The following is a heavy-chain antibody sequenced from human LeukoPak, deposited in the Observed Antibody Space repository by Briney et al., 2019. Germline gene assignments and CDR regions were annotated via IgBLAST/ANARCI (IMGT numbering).Heavy chain of an antibody. CDR3: ARATAVAGTDQ. CDR2: INSDGYSI. CDR1: GFTFSSYW. Sequence: GGSLRLSCAASGFTFSSYWMHWVRQAPGKGLVWVARINSDGYSISYADSVKGRFTISRDNTKNTLYLHVNSLRVGDTAIYYCARATAVAGTDQWGQGTLVTVSS. V-gene: IGHV3-74*01. J-gene: IGHJ4*02. D-gene: IGHD6-19*01.